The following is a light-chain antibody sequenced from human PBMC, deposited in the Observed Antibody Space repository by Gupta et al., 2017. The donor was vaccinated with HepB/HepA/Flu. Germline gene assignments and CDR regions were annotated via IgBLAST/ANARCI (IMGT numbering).Light chain of an antibody. V-gene: IGLV10-54*04. CDR3: STWDSTLSDVV. Sequence: QPGLTQPPSVSKGLRQPATLTCIGNLNNVGNQVAAWLQQHQGHPPKLLCYRNNNRPSGISERFSASTSGNTATLTITGLQPEDEADYYCSTWDSTLSDVVFGGGTKLTVL. CDR2: RNN. J-gene: IGLJ2*01. CDR1: LNNVGNQV.